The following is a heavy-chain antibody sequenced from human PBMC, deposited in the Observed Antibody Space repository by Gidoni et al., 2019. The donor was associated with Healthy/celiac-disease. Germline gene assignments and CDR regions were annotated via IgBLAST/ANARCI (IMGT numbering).Heavy chain of an antibody. D-gene: IGHD6-13*01. Sequence: EVQLVESGGGLVQPGRSLRLSCAASGFTFDDYAMHWVRPAPGKGLEWVSGISWNSGSIGYADSVKGRFTISRDNAKNSLYLQMNSLRAEDTALYHCAKDTGGWSSSWEYFDYWGQGTLVTVSS. V-gene: IGHV3-9*01. J-gene: IGHJ4*02. CDR3: AKDTGGWSSSWEYFDY. CDR1: GFTFDDYA. CDR2: ISWNSGSI.